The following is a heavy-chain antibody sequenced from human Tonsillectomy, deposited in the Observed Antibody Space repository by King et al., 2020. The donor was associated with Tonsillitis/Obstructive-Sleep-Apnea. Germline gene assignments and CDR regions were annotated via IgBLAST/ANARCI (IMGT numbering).Heavy chain of an antibody. V-gene: IGHV4-34*01. CDR3: ARGYCSSTSCFEDDAFDI. CDR2: INHSGST. J-gene: IGHJ3*02. Sequence: VQLQQWGAGLLKPSETLSLTCAVYGGSFSGYYWSWIRQPPGKGLEWIGEINHSGSTNYNPSLTSRVTISVDTSKNQFSLTLSSVTAADPAGYYCARGYCSSTSCFEDDAFDIWGQGTMVTVSS. CDR1: GGSFSGYY. D-gene: IGHD2-2*01.